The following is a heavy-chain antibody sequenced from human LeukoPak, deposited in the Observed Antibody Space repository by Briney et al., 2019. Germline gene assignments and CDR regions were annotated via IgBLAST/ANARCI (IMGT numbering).Heavy chain of an antibody. D-gene: IGHD2-2*02. Sequence: GRSLRLSCAASGFTFDDYAMHWVRQAPGKGLEWVSGISWNSGSIGYADSVKGRFTISRDNAKNSLYLQMNSLRAEDTALYYCVKPRRGYCSSTSCYRHYYYYGMDVWGQGTTVTVSS. CDR1: GFTFDDYA. CDR2: ISWNSGSI. J-gene: IGHJ6*02. V-gene: IGHV3-9*01. CDR3: VKPRRGYCSSTSCYRHYYYYGMDV.